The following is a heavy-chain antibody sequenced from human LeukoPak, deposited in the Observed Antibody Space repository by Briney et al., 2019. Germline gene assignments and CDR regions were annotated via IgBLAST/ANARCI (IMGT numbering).Heavy chain of an antibody. D-gene: IGHD5-12*01. CDR3: ARHRRVATKPPSYYYYYMGG. V-gene: IGHV4-34*01. Sequence: PSETLSLTCAVYGGSFSGYYWSWIRQPPGKGLEWIGEINHSGSTNYNPSLKSRVTISVDKSKTQFSLKLTSVTAAATAVYYCARHRRVATKPPSYYYYYMGGWGKGTTVTISS. CDR1: GGSFSGYY. CDR2: INHSGST. J-gene: IGHJ6*03.